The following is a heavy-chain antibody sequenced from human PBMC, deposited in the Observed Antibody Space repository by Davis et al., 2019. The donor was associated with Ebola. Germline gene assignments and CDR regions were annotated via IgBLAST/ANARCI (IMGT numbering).Heavy chain of an antibody. CDR1: GFTFSSYA. V-gene: IGHV3-23*01. J-gene: IGHJ5*02. Sequence: GESLKISCAASGFTFSSYAMSWVRQAPGKGLEWVSAISGSGGSTYYADSVKGRFTISRDNSKNTLYLQMNSLRAEDTAVYYCAKSWSYDFWSGYYPNWFDPWGQGTLVTVSS. CDR2: ISGSGGST. D-gene: IGHD3-3*01. CDR3: AKSWSYDFWSGYYPNWFDP.